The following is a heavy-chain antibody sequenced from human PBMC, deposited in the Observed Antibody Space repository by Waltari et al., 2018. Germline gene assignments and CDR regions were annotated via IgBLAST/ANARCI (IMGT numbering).Heavy chain of an antibody. CDR2: ISSSGSTI. CDR1: GFTFSSYE. V-gene: IGHV3-48*03. Sequence: ELQLVESGGGLVQPGGSLRLSCAASGFTFSSYELNLGRQAPGKGLEWVSYISSSGSTIYYADSVKGRFTISRDNAKNSLYLQMNSLRAEDTAVYYCAREVFEGFDPWGQGTLVTVSS. J-gene: IGHJ5*02. CDR3: AREVFEGFDP.